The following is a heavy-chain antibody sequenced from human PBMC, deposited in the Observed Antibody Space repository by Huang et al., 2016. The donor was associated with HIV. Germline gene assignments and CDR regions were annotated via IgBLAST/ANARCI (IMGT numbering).Heavy chain of an antibody. V-gene: IGHV1-2*02. J-gene: IGHJ4*02. CDR3: TRDGVAPDEEFDY. D-gene: IGHD5-12*01. CDR2: VNPNNGDT. Sequence: QVQLVQSGAEVKKPGASVKVSCKPSGYAFADYFIHWVRQAPGQGLEWRAWVNPNNGDTNYDQKFLGRLTVTGDTSMRTAYMELSGLTSDDTAKYYCTRDGVAPDEEFDYWGQGTVIIVSS. CDR1: GYAFADYF.